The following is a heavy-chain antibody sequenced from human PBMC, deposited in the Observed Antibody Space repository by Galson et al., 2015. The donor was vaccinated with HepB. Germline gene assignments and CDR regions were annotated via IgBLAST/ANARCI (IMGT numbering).Heavy chain of an antibody. CDR2: ISAYNGNT. D-gene: IGHD3-16*01. Sequence: SVKVSCKASGYTFTSYGISWVRQAPGQGLEWMGWISAYNGNTNYAQKLQGRVTMTTDTSTSTAYMELRSLRSDDTAVYYCARGKDVPRVNNWFDPWGQGTLVTVSS. CDR1: GYTFTSYG. CDR3: ARGKDVPRVNNWFDP. V-gene: IGHV1-18*04. J-gene: IGHJ5*02.